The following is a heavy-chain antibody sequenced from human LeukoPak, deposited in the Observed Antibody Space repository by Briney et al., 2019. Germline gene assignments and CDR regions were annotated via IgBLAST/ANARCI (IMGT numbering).Heavy chain of an antibody. CDR1: GFTFSNAW. D-gene: IGHD1-26*01. V-gene: IGHV3-15*01. J-gene: IGHJ4*02. Sequence: GESLRLSCAASGFTFSNAWMSWVRQAPGKGLEWVGRIKSKPDGGAIDYAAPVKGRFIISRDDSKDMLYLQMNSLKTEDTGVYYCTGDKLELRQFDYWGQGTLVTVSS. CDR2: IKSKPDGGAI. CDR3: TGDKLELRQFDY.